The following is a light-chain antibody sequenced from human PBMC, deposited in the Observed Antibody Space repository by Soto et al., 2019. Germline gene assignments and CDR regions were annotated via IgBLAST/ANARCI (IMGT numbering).Light chain of an antibody. CDR2: GAS. Sequence: IVLTKSPGTLSLSQGERATLSCRASQSVSSSYLAWYQQKPGQAPRLLIYGASSRATGIPDRFSGSGSGTDFTLTISRLEPEDFAVYYCQQYGSSPWTFGQRTKVDIK. CDR3: QQYGSSPWT. CDR1: QSVSSSY. J-gene: IGKJ1*01. V-gene: IGKV3-20*01.